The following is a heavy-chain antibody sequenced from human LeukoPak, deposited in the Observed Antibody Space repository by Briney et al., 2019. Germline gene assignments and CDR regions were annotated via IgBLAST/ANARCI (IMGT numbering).Heavy chain of an antibody. CDR3: ARRGYYYGSGAITEIDY. Sequence: SETLSLTCAVYGGSFSGYYWSWIRQPPGKGLEWIGEINHSGSTNYNPSLKSRVTISVDTSKNQFSLKLSSVTAADTAVYYCARRGYYYGSGAITEIDYWGQGTLVTVSS. D-gene: IGHD3-10*01. CDR2: INHSGST. V-gene: IGHV4-34*01. CDR1: GGSFSGYY. J-gene: IGHJ4*02.